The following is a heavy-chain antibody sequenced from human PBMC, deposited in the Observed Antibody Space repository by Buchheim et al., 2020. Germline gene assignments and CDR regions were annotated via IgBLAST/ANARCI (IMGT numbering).Heavy chain of an antibody. Sequence: QVQLVESGGGVVQPGRSLRLSCAASGFTFSSYAMHWVRQAPGKGLEWVAVISYDGSNKYYADSVKGRFTISRDNSKKTLYLQMNSLRAEDTAVYYCARALQEYYDSSGYEFGYWGQRTL. D-gene: IGHD3-22*01. J-gene: IGHJ4*02. CDR3: ARALQEYYDSSGYEFGY. CDR1: GFTFSSYA. CDR2: ISYDGSNK. V-gene: IGHV3-30-3*01.